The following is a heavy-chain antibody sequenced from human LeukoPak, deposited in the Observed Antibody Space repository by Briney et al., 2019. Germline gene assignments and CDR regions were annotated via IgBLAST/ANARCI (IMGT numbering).Heavy chain of an antibody. J-gene: IGHJ6*03. CDR2: ISWDGGST. D-gene: IGHD2-15*01. CDR1: GFTFDDYA. CDR3: AEDSGGDYYYMDV. V-gene: IGHV3-43D*03. Sequence: TGGSLRLSCAASGFTFDDYAMHWVRQAPGKGLEWVSLISWDGGSTYYADSVKGRFTISRDNSKNSLYLQMNSLRAEDTALYHCAEDSGGDYYYMDVWGKGTTVTVSS.